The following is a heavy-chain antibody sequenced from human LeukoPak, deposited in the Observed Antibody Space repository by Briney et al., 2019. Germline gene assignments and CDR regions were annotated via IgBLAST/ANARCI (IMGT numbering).Heavy chain of an antibody. D-gene: IGHD5-12*01. CDR1: AFIFSGHW. CDR3: ARNSGYDYCYYYYSMDV. CDR2: INSDGSST. Sequence: QAGGSLRLSREGSAFIFSGHWMNWVRQAPGKGLVWVSRINSDGSSTSYADSVKGRFTISRDNAKNTLYLQMNSLRAEDTAVYYCARNSGYDYCYYYYSMDVWGQGTTVTVSS. J-gene: IGHJ6*02. V-gene: IGHV3-74*01.